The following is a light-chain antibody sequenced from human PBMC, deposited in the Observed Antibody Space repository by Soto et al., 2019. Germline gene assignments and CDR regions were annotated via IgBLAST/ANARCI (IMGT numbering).Light chain of an antibody. J-gene: IGLJ3*02. CDR3: ATWDDSLNSLV. Sequence: QSVLTQSPSASGTPGQRVSISCSGSTSNIGSNTVNWYQQLPGTAPKLLIYNTYQRPSGVPDRFSGSKSGTSASLAISGLQSEDEADYYCATWDDSLNSLVFGGGTKVTVL. CDR2: NTY. V-gene: IGLV1-44*01. CDR1: TSNIGSNT.